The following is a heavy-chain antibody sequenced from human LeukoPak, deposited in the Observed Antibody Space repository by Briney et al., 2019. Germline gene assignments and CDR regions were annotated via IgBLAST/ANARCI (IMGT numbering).Heavy chain of an antibody. CDR3: AKHLVSAYGDPKHFDY. CDR2: IYYSGTT. V-gene: IGHV4-59*08. D-gene: IGHD4-17*01. J-gene: IGHJ4*02. Sequence: SETLSLTCTFSRGSISVYYWGWSRQPPGKGREGIVYIYYSGTTNYNPALESRVTMSVDTSKNLFSLNLISVTAADTAVYYCAKHLVSAYGDPKHFDYWGQGILVTVSS. CDR1: RGSISVYY.